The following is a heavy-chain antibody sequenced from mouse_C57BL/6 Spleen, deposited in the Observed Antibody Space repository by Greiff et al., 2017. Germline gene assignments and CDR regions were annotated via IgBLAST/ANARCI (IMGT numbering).Heavy chain of an antibody. D-gene: IGHD2-5*01. Sequence: DVHLVESGGGLVQPKGSLKLSCAASGFSFNTYAMNWVRQAPGKGLEWVARIRSKSNNYATYYADSVKDRFTISRDDSESMLYLQMNNLKTEDTAMYYCVRQVYYSNYGGFDYWGQGTTLTVSS. J-gene: IGHJ2*01. CDR3: VRQVYYSNYGGFDY. V-gene: IGHV10-1*01. CDR2: IRSKSNNYAT. CDR1: GFSFNTYA.